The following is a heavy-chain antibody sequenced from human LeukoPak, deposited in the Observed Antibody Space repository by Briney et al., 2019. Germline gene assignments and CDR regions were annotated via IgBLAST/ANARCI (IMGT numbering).Heavy chain of an antibody. V-gene: IGHV3-30*18. CDR2: TSYDGSEK. CDR3: AKSKSPREYCSATSCYAGFGAFDI. Sequence: PGGSLRLSCAASGFTFSGYGMNWVRQAPGKGLEWVAITSYDGSEKYYADSVKGRFTISRDNSKNTLYLQMNSLRTEDTAVYYCAKSKSPREYCSATSCYAGFGAFDIWGQGTMVTVSS. CDR1: GFTFSGYG. J-gene: IGHJ3*02. D-gene: IGHD2-2*01.